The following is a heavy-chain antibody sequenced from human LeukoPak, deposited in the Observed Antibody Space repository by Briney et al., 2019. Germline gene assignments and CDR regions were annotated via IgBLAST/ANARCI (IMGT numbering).Heavy chain of an antibody. Sequence: SVKVSCKASGGAFTNYIINWVRQASGQGLEWMGGVFPVFGTSTYAQKFRGRVTITADESTKIVYMELSSLTSGDTAVYYCASYSGHRLQEPFDYWGPGTLVTVSS. V-gene: IGHV1-69*01. D-gene: IGHD2-2*01. CDR1: GGAFTNYI. J-gene: IGHJ4*02. CDR3: ASYSGHRLQEPFDY. CDR2: VFPVFGTS.